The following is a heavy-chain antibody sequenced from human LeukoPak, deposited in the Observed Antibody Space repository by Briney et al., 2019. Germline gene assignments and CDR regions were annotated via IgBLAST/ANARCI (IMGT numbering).Heavy chain of an antibody. D-gene: IGHD6-6*01. CDR3: AKDSGPYSSSSNFDY. V-gene: IGHV3-9*01. Sequence: GGSLRLSCAASGFTFDDYAMHWVRQAPREGLEWVSGISWNGGSTGYADSVKGRFTISRDNAKNSLYLQMNSLGAEDTALYYCAKDSGPYSSSSNFDYWGQGTLVTVSS. J-gene: IGHJ4*02. CDR1: GFTFDDYA. CDR2: ISWNGGST.